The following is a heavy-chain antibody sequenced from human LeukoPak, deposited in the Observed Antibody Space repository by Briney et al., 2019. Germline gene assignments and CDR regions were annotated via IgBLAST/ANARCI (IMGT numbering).Heavy chain of an antibody. V-gene: IGHV4-39*01. Sequence: SETLSLTCTVSGGSISSTSYYWGWIRQPPGKGLEWIGNIYYSGSTYYNPSLNSRVTISVDTSKNQFSLKLSSVTAADTAVYYCARGTWLNKLFDFWGQGTLVTVSS. J-gene: IGHJ4*02. CDR1: GGSISSTSYY. D-gene: IGHD1/OR15-1a*01. CDR3: ARGTWLNKLFDF. CDR2: IYYSGST.